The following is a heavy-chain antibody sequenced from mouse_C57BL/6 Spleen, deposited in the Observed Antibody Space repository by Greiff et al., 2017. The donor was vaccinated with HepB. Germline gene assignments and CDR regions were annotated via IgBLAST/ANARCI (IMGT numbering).Heavy chain of an antibody. Sequence: VQRVESGPGLVAPSQSLSITCTVSGFSLTSYGVDWVRQSPGKGLEWLGVIWGVGSTNYNSALKSRLSISKDNSKSQVFLKMNSLQTDDTAMYYCASGRRGAMDYWGQGTSVTVSS. V-gene: IGHV2-6*01. J-gene: IGHJ4*01. CDR2: IWGVGST. CDR3: ASGRRGAMDY. CDR1: GFSLTSYG.